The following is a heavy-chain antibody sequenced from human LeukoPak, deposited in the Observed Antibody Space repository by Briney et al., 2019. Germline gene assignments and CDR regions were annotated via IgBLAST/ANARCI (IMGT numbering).Heavy chain of an antibody. CDR2: FDTEDGET. Sequence: ASVKLSCKVSGYTLTELSMHWVRHAPGKGLEWMGGFDTEDGETIYAQKFQGRVTMTRDMSTSTVYMELSSLRPEDTAVYYCARGRSGYSYGLFPFDYWGQGTLVTVSS. J-gene: IGHJ4*02. CDR1: GYTLTELS. D-gene: IGHD5-18*01. CDR3: ARGRSGYSYGLFPFDY. V-gene: IGHV1-24*01.